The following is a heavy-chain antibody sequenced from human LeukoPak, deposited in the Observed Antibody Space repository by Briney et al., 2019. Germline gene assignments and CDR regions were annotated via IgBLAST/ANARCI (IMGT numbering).Heavy chain of an antibody. D-gene: IGHD3-10*01. CDR2: ISYDGSNK. CDR3: ADRAALHY. Sequence: GSLRLSCAASGFTFSSYGMHWVRQAPGKGLEWVAVISYDGSNKYYADSVKGRFTISRDNSKNTLYLQMNSLRAEDTAVYYCADRAALHYWGQGTLVTVSS. CDR1: GFTFSSYG. J-gene: IGHJ4*02. V-gene: IGHV3-30*03.